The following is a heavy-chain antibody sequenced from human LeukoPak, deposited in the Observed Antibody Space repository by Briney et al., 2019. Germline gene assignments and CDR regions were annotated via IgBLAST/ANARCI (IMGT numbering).Heavy chain of an antibody. CDR1: GFTFSSYG. V-gene: IGHV3-33*01. D-gene: IGHD5-24*01. J-gene: IGHJ4*02. CDR2: IWYDGSNK. CDR3: ARDFRVGYTSYFDY. Sequence: GGSLRLSCAASGFTFSSYGMHWVRQAPGKGLEGVAVIWYDGSNKYYADSVKGRFTISRDNSKNTLYLQMNSLRAEDTAVYYCARDFRVGYTSYFDYWGQETLVTVSS.